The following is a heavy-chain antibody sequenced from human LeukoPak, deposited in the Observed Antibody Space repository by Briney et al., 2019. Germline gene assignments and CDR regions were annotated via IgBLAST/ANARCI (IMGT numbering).Heavy chain of an antibody. CDR2: ISSSGSTI. CDR3: AREAAAGTVGWFDP. D-gene: IGHD6-13*01. Sequence: GGSLRLSCAASGFTFSSYEMNWVRQAPGKGLEWVSYISSSGSTIYYADSVKGRFTISRDNSKNTLYLQMNSLRAEDTAVYYCAREAAAGTVGWFDPWGQGTLVTVSS. J-gene: IGHJ5*02. V-gene: IGHV3-48*03. CDR1: GFTFSSYE.